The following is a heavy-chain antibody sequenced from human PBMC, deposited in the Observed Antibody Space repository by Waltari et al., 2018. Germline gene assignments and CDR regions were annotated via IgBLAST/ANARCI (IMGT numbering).Heavy chain of an antibody. CDR2: IYSGGSST. V-gene: IGHV3-23*03. CDR1: GFTFSSYA. D-gene: IGHD2-2*01. J-gene: IGHJ3*02. CDR3: AKLRDIVVVPAADAFDI. Sequence: EVQLLESGGGLVQPGGSLRLSCAASGFTFSSYAMSWVRQAPGKRLEGVSVIYSGGSSTYYADSVKGRFTISRDNSKNTLYLQMNSLRAEDTAVYYCAKLRDIVVVPAADAFDIWGQGTMVTVSS.